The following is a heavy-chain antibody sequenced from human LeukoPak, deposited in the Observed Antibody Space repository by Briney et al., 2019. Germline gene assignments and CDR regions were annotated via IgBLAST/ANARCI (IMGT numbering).Heavy chain of an antibody. V-gene: IGHV3-23*01. Sequence: PGGSLRLSCAASGLPFSTYAMSWVRQAPGKRLEWVSGISGSGDGKYYPDSVKGRFTVSRDNSKSTLYLQMNSLRAEDTAVYYSAQDRFSSGGFYFEYWGQGALVTVSS. CDR2: ISGSGDGK. D-gene: IGHD3-10*01. J-gene: IGHJ4*02. CDR1: GLPFSTYA. CDR3: AQDRFSSGGFYFEY.